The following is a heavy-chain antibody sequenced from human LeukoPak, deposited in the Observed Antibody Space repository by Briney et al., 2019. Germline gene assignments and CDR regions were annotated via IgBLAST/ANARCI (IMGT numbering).Heavy chain of an antibody. CDR1: GFTFSSYS. J-gene: IGHJ5*02. D-gene: IGHD6-19*01. CDR2: ISSSSSYI. CDR3: ARGMTVAANWFDP. Sequence: GGSLRLSCAASGFTFSSYSMNWVRQAPGKGLEWVSSISSSSSYIYYADSVKGRFTISRHNAENSLNLQMNSLRAEDTAVYYCARGMTVAANWFDPWGQGTLVSVSS. V-gene: IGHV3-21*04.